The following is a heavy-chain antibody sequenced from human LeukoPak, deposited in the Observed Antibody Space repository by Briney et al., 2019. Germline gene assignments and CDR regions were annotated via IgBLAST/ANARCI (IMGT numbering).Heavy chain of an antibody. D-gene: IGHD5-18*01. CDR1: GYSFTNYD. CDR2: MNPNSGNT. CDR3: ATVNRYSYGFDY. V-gene: IGHV1-8*02. Sequence: ASVKVSCKASGYSFTNYDINWVRQATGQGLEWMGWMNPNSGNTGYAQKFQGRVTMTEDTSTDTAYMELSSLRSEDTAVYYCATVNRYSYGFDYWGQGNLVSVSS. J-gene: IGHJ4*02.